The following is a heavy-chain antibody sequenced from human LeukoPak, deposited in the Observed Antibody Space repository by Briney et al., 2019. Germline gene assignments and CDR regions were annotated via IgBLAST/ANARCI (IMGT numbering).Heavy chain of an antibody. Sequence: GGSLRLSCAASGFTFSSYAMSWVRQAPGKGLEWVSGISGSGGTTHYADPVKGRFTISRDNSKNTLYLQMNSLRAEDTAVYYCARDWVGAFDIWGQGTMVTVS. CDR3: ARDWVGAFDI. V-gene: IGHV3-23*01. CDR1: GFTFSSYA. CDR2: ISGSGGTT. D-gene: IGHD3-16*01. J-gene: IGHJ3*02.